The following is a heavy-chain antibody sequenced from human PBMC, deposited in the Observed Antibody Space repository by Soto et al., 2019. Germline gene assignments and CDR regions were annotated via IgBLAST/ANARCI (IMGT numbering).Heavy chain of an antibody. CDR1: GGSISSSSYY. V-gene: IGHV4-39*01. Sequence: QLQLQESGPGLVKPSETLSLTCTVSGGSISSSSYYWGWIRQPPGKGLEWIGSIYYSGSTYYNPALKSRATISVDTSKNQFSLKLSSVTAADTAVYYCARLTSSIAAPYNWFDPWGQGTLVTVSS. D-gene: IGHD6-6*01. J-gene: IGHJ5*02. CDR2: IYYSGST. CDR3: ARLTSSIAAPYNWFDP.